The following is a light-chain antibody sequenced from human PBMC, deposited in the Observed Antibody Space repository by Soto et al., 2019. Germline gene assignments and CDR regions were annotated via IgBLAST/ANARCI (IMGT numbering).Light chain of an antibody. J-gene: IGKJ2*01. CDR3: QQYDDLPSYT. CDR1: QDINNY. Sequence: DIQMTQSPSSLAASVGDRVTITCQASQDINNYLNWYQQKPGKAPKLLIYDASNLETGVPSRFSGSGSGTDFTLTISSLQPEDFATYYCQQYDDLPSYTFGQGTKLEI. V-gene: IGKV1-33*01. CDR2: DAS.